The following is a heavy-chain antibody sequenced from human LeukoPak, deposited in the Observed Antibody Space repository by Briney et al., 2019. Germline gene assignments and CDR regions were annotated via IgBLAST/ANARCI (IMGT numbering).Heavy chain of an antibody. Sequence: SSETLSLTCTVSGGSISSGSYYWSWIRQPAGKGLEWIGRIYTSGSTNYNPSLKSRVTISVDTSKNQFSLKLSSVTAADTAVYYCARVLVGPYWFDPWGQGTLVTVSS. CDR3: ARVLVGPYWFDP. CDR2: IYTSGST. J-gene: IGHJ5*02. CDR1: GGSISSGSYY. D-gene: IGHD2-8*02. V-gene: IGHV4-61*02.